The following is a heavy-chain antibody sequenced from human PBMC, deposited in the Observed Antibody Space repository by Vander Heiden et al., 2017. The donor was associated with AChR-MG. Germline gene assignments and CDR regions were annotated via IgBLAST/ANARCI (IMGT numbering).Heavy chain of an antibody. J-gene: IGHJ4*02. CDR2: IYYVGST. CDR1: GGSISSSSYY. V-gene: IGHV4-39*01. D-gene: IGHD1-26*01. CDR3: ASGIVGATSSFDY. Sequence: QLQLQASGPGLVKPSETLSLTCPVSGGSISSSSYYWGWIRQPPGKGLEWVGNIYYVGSTYYNPSLKSRVTISVDTSINQLSLRLTSVIAADTALYYCASGIVGATSSFDYWGQGTLVTVSS.